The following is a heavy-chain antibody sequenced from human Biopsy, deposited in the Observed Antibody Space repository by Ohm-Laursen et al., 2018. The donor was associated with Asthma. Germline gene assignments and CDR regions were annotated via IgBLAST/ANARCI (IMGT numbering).Heavy chain of an antibody. CDR1: VYTFIGYH. V-gene: IGHV1-2*06. CDR2: INPNGGAT. Sequence: ASVKVSCNASVYTFIGYHLHWVRQAPGEGLEWMGRINPNGGATIYAQKFQGRVTMTRDTSISTAYMELSRLTSDDTAVYYCARVQKSPGDRWFDPWGQGTLVTVSS. J-gene: IGHJ5*02. D-gene: IGHD7-27*01. CDR3: ARVQKSPGDRWFDP.